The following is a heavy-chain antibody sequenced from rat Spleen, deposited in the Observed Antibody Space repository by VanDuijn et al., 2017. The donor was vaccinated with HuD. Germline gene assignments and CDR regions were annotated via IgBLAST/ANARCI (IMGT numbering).Heavy chain of an antibody. J-gene: IGHJ3*01. CDR2: ISYEGSST. CDR3: APYSSHRAFAY. D-gene: IGHD1-8*01. CDR1: GFTFSDYY. Sequence: EVQLVESGGGLVQPGRSLKVSCAASGFTFSDYYMAWVRQAPKKGLEWVASISYEGSSTHYGDSVKGRFTISRDNAKSTLYLQMNSLRSEDTATYYCAPYSSHRAFAYWGQGTLVTVSS. V-gene: IGHV5-22*01.